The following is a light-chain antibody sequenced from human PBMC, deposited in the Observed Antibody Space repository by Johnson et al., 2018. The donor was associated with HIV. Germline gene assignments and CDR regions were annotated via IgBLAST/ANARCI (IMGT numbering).Light chain of an antibody. Sequence: QSVLTQPPSVSAAPGQKVTISCSGSTSNIGNNYVSWYQQLPGTAPKLLIYDNNKRPSGIPDRFSGSKSGTSATLGITGLQTGDEADYYCGTWDSRLTAGHVFGSRTKATLL. CDR1: TSNIGNNY. CDR3: GTWDSRLTAGHV. CDR2: DNN. J-gene: IGLJ1*01. V-gene: IGLV1-51*01.